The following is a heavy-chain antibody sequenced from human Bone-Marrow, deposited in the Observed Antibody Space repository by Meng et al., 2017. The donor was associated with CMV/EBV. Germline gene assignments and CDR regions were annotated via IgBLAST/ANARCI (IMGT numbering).Heavy chain of an antibody. V-gene: IGHV3-30*02. Sequence: GESLKIYCAASGFTFSSYGMHWVRQAPGKGLEWVAFIRYDGSNKYYTDSVKGRFTISRDNSKNTLYLQMKSLRAEDTAVYYCARDGAGRIRQDYWGQGTLVTVSS. CDR1: GFTFSSYG. D-gene: IGHD2-15*01. CDR2: IRYDGSNK. CDR3: ARDGAGRIRQDY. J-gene: IGHJ4*02.